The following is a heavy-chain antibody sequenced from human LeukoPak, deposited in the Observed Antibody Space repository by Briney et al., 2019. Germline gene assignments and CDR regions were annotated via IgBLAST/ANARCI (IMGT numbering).Heavy chain of an antibody. CDR3: ARDLSHYGMDV. D-gene: IGHD2-21*02. J-gene: IGHJ6*02. V-gene: IGHV1-46*01. CDR2: INPSGGST. Sequence: ASVKVSCKASGSTFTTYYMHWVRQAPGQGLEWMGIINPSGGSTSHAQKLQGRVTMTTDTSTSTAYMELRSLRSDDTAVYYCARDLSHYGMDVWGQGTTVTVSS. CDR1: GSTFTTYY.